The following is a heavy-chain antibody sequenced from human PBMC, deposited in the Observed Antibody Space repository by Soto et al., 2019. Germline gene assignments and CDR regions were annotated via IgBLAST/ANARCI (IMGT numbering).Heavy chain of an antibody. J-gene: IGHJ4*02. CDR2: IKSKTDGGTT. D-gene: IGHD2-15*01. Sequence: GGSLRLSCAASGFTFSNAWMSWVRQAPGKGLEWVGRIKSKTDGGTTDYAAPVKGRFTISRDDSKNTLYLQMNSLKTEDTAVYYCTTDLIVVVVAATHYWGQGTLVTVS. V-gene: IGHV3-15*01. CDR3: TTDLIVVVVAATHY. CDR1: GFTFSNAW.